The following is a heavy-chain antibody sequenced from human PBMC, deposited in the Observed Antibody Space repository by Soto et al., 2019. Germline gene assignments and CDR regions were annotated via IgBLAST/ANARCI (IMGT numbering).Heavy chain of an antibody. J-gene: IGHJ6*02. Sequence: SVKVSSKASGGTFSSYAISWVLQAPGQGLEWMGGTIPIFGTTNCAQKFQRRVTITADESTSTAYMEVSRLRSEETAMYYCARTTGIVGASYSYYGMDVWGQGTPVTVSS. CDR3: ARTTGIVGASYSYYGMDV. CDR2: TIPIFGTT. D-gene: IGHD1-26*01. CDR1: GGTFSSYA. V-gene: IGHV1-69*13.